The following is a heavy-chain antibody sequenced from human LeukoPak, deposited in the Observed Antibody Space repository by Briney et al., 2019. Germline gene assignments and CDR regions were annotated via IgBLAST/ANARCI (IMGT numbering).Heavy chain of an antibody. V-gene: IGHV3-23*01. Sequence: GGSLKLSCAASGFNFNYYAMTWVRQAPGKGLEWVSGIGGSGIRTYYADSVRGRFTVSRDNSKNSLYLQMNSLRAEDTAVYYCARDPALDYWGQGTLVTVSS. CDR2: IGGSGIRT. CDR3: ARDPALDY. J-gene: IGHJ4*02. CDR1: GFNFNYYA.